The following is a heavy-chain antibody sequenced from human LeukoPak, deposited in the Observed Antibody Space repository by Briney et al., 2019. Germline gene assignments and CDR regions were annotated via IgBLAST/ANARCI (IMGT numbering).Heavy chain of an antibody. J-gene: IGHJ3*02. CDR2: IYTSGST. Sequence: SETLSLTCTVSGGSISSYYWSWIRQPAGKGLEWIGRIYTSGSTNYNPSLKSRVTISVDKSKNQFSLKLSSVTAADTAVYYCAREGYCTNGVCYTAFDIWGQGIMVTVSS. CDR1: GGSISSYY. V-gene: IGHV4-4*07. CDR3: AREGYCTNGVCYTAFDI. D-gene: IGHD2-8*01.